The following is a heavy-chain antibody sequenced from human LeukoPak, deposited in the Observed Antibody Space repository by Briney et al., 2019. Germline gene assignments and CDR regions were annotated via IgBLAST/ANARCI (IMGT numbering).Heavy chain of an antibody. J-gene: IGHJ3*02. D-gene: IGHD6-13*01. CDR3: ARDVAAAAPVPRGRAFDI. CDR2: IIHMLGTA. CDR1: RGTFSSYA. V-gene: IGHV1-69*01. Sequence: SVKVSCKASRGTFSSYAIRWVRQPPGQGVEGMGGIIHMLGTANFAQKFQGRVTITADESTSTAYIELSSLRSEDTAVYYCARDVAAAAPVPRGRAFDIWGQGTMVTVSS.